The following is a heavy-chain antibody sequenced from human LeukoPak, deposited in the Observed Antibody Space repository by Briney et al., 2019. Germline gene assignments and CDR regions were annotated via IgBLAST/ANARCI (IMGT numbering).Heavy chain of an antibody. CDR2: INHSGST. D-gene: IGHD6-6*01. CDR3: ARDEDRPETPQGWFDP. J-gene: IGHJ5*02. Sequence: SETLSLTCAVYGGSFSGYYWSWIRQPPGKGLEWIGEINHSGSTNYNPSLKSRVTISVDTSKNQFSLKLSSVTAADTAVYYCARDEDRPETPQGWFDPWGQGTLVTVSS. CDR1: GGSFSGYY. V-gene: IGHV4-34*01.